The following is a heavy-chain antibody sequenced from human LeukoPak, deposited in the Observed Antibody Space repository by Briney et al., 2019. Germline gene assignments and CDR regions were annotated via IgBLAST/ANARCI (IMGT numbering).Heavy chain of an antibody. CDR2: ISYDGSTK. V-gene: IGHV3-30*18. Sequence: GGSLRLSCEASGFTFRSYGMHWVRQAPGKGLEWVTVISYDGSTKCYADSVKGRFTISRDNSQNTLYLQMDVLRPEDTALYYCAKEQAEYISSSVDYWGQGTLVTVSS. J-gene: IGHJ4*02. CDR3: AKEQAEYISSSVDY. D-gene: IGHD6-6*01. CDR1: GFTFRSYG.